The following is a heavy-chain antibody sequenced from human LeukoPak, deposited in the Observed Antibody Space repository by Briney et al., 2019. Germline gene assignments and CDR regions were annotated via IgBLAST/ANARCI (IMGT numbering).Heavy chain of an antibody. J-gene: IGHJ4*02. CDR3: ARGEGFFDY. Sequence: GGSLRLSCAASGFTFSSYTMNWVRQAPGKGLEWVSSISYGSGYIYYADSVKGRFTISRDNAKNSLYLQMNSLRAEDTAVYYCARGEGFFDYWGQGTLVTVSS. CDR2: ISYGSGYI. V-gene: IGHV3-21*01. CDR1: GFTFSSYT. D-gene: IGHD1-26*01.